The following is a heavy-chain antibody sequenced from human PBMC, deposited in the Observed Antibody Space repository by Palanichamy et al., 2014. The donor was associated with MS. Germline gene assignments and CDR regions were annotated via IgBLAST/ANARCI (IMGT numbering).Heavy chain of an antibody. V-gene: IGHV3-33*01. CDR3: ARDLSLMVRGVNVYGMDV. D-gene: IGHD3-10*01. CDR2: IWYDGSNK. CDR1: GFTFSSYG. Sequence: QVQLVESGGGVVQPGRSLRLSCAASGFTFSSYGMHWVRQAPGKGLEWVAAIWYDGSNKYYADSVKGRFTISRDNSKNTLYLQMNSLRAEDTAVYYCARDLSLMVRGVNVYGMDVWGQGTTVTVSS. J-gene: IGHJ6*02.